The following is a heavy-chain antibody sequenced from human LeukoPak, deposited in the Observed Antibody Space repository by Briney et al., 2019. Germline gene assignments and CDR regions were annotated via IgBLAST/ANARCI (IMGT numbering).Heavy chain of an antibody. J-gene: IGHJ5*02. CDR3: AKNAAAAGVNWFDP. CDR1: GFTFSSYA. V-gene: IGHV3-23*01. CDR2: LSGSGGST. D-gene: IGHD6-13*01. Sequence: GGSLRLSCAASGFTFSSYAMSWVRQAPGKGLEWVSALSGSGGSTDYADSVKDRFTISRDNSKNTLYLQMNSLRAEDTAVYYCAKNAAAAGVNWFDPWGQGTLVTVSS.